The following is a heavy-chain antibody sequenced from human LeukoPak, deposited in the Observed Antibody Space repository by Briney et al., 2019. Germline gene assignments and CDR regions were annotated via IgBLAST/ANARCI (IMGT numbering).Heavy chain of an antibody. CDR2: IYTSGST. D-gene: IGHD3-3*01. CDR3: AREGYDFWSPNWFDP. CDR1: GGSISSYY. Sequence: PSETLSLTCTVSGGSISSYYWSWIRQPAGKGLEWIGRIYTSGSTNYNPSLKSRVTMSVDTSKNQFSLKLSSVTAADTAVYYCAREGYDFWSPNWFDPWGQGTLVTVSS. J-gene: IGHJ5*02. V-gene: IGHV4-4*07.